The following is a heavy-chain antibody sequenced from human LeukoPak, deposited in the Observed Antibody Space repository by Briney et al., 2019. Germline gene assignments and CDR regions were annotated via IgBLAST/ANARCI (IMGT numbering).Heavy chain of an antibody. V-gene: IGHV4-4*09. CDR3: ARQGPGSYLGY. J-gene: IGHJ4*02. D-gene: IGHD1-26*01. CDR1: GGPISTYY. CDR2: IYTSGST. Sequence: PSETLSLTCTVSGGPISTYYWTWIRQPPGKGLEWIGYIYTSGSTNYNPSLKSRITISVDTSKNQFSLKLSSVTAADTAVYYCARQGPGSYLGYWGQGTLVTVSS.